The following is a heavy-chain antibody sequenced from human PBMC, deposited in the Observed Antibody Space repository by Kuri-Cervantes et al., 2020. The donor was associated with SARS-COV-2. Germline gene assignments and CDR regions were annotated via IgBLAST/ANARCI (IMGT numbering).Heavy chain of an antibody. V-gene: IGHV1-69*06. CDR1: GYTFTSYA. CDR3: ARDGSPYLLNPNDAFDI. Sequence: SVKVSCKASGYTFTSYAMHWVRQAPGQGLEWMGGIIPIFGTANYAQKFQGRVTITADKSTSTAYMELSSLRSDDTAVYYCARDGSPYLLNPNDAFDIWGQGTMVTVSS. CDR2: IIPIFGTA. J-gene: IGHJ3*02.